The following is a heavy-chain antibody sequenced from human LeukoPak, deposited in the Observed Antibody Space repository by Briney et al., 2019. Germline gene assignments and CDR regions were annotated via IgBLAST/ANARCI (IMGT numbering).Heavy chain of an antibody. CDR2: IWYDGSNK. CDR3: ARDASHYSADY. Sequence: QSGGSLRLSCAASGFTFSSYDMHWVRQAPGKGLEWVAVIWYDGSNKYYADSVKGRFTISRDNSKNTLYLQMNSLRAEDTAVYHCARDASHYSADYWGQGTLVTVSS. CDR1: GFTFSSYD. V-gene: IGHV3-33*01. J-gene: IGHJ4*02. D-gene: IGHD3-10*01.